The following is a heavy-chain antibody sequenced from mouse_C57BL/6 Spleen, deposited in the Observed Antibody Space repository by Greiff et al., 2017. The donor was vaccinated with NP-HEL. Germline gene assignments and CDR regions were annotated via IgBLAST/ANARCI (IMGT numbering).Heavy chain of an antibody. CDR1: GFSLTSYG. D-gene: IGHD2-4*01. CDR2: IWSGGST. Sequence: QVQLQQSGPGLVQPSQSLSITCTVSGFSLTSYGVHWVRQSPGKGLEWLGVIWSGGSTDYNAAFISRLSISKDNSKSQVFFKMNSLQADDTAIYYCARNCYYDYDGGFAYCGQGTLVTVSA. V-gene: IGHV2-2*01. CDR3: ARNCYYDYDGGFAY. J-gene: IGHJ3*01.